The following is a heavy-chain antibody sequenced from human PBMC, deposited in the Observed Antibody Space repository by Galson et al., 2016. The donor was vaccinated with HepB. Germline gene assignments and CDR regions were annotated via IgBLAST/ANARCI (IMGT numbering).Heavy chain of an antibody. D-gene: IGHD1-1*01. V-gene: IGHV3-7*04. CDR2: INQDGSEK. CDR1: GFSLRNYW. CDR3: ARAYQYTLDY. J-gene: IGHJ4*02. Sequence: SLRLSCAASGFSLRNYWMTWVRQAPGKGLEWVANINQDGSEKHYLDSVRGRFTISRDNAKNSLYLQMNSLRAEDTAVYFCARAYQYTLDYWGQGTLVTVSS.